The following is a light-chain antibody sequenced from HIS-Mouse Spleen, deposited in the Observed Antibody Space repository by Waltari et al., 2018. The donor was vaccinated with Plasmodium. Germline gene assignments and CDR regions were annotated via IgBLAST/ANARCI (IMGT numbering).Light chain of an antibody. CDR1: ALPQKY. CDR2: EDS. Sequence: SYELTQPPSVSVSPGQTARITCSGDALPQKYAYWYQQKARQAPVLVIYEDSKRPSGIPERVSGSSSGTMATLTISGAQVEDEADYYCYSTDSSGNHRVFGGGTKLTVL. CDR3: YSTDSSGNHRV. J-gene: IGLJ3*02. V-gene: IGLV3-10*01.